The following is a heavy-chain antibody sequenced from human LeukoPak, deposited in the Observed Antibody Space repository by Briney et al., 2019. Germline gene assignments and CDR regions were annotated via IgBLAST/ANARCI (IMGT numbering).Heavy chain of an antibody. J-gene: IGHJ6*03. CDR2: INPSGGST. Sequence: ASVKVSCKASGYTFTSYYMHWVRQAPGQGLEWMGIINPSGGSTSYAQKFQGRVTMTRDTSTSTVYMELSSLRSEDTAVYYCARGVQLPRYYYYYMDVWGKGTTVTVSS. V-gene: IGHV1-46*01. CDR1: GYTFTSYY. CDR3: ARGVQLPRYYYYYMDV. D-gene: IGHD2-2*01.